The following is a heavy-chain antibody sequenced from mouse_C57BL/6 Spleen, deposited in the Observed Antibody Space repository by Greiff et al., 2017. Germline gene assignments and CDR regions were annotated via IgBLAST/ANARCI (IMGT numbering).Heavy chain of an antibody. J-gene: IGHJ2*01. Sequence: VQLQQPGAELVKPGASVKLSCTASGFTITDYYMHWVKQRPEQGLEWIGRIDPEDGETKYDPKFQGKATLTADTSSNTAYLQLSSLTSEETDVYYSASGDTGGYWGQGTTLTVSS. CDR2: IDPEDGET. CDR1: GFTITDYY. CDR3: ASGDTGGY. D-gene: IGHD3-3*01. V-gene: IGHV14-2*01.